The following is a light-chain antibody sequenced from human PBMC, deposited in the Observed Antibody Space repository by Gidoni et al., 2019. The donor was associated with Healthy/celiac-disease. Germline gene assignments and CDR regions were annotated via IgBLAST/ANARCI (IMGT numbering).Light chain of an antibody. J-gene: IGKJ2*01. CDR2: AAS. CDR3: QQSYSTPT. Sequence: IQITHSPSSLSASVGDRVTITCRASQSISSYLNWYQQKPGKAPKLLIYAASSLQSGVPSRFSGSGSGTDFTLTISSLQPEDFATYYCQQSYSTPTFGQGTKLEIK. V-gene: IGKV1-39*01. CDR1: QSISSY.